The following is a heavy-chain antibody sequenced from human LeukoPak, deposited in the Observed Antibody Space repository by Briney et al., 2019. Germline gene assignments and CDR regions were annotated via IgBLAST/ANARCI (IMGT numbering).Heavy chain of an antibody. CDR1: GFTFSTYW. J-gene: IGHJ4*02. CDR2: IKPDGSDK. CDR3: AIRYSGY. V-gene: IGHV3-7*01. Sequence: GGSLRLSCVGSGFTFSTYWMTWVRQAPGKGLEWVANIKPDGSDKYFVDSVKGRFTISRDNSQNSLYLQMNSLRAEDTAVYYCAIRYSGYWGQGTLVTVSS. D-gene: IGHD3-9*01.